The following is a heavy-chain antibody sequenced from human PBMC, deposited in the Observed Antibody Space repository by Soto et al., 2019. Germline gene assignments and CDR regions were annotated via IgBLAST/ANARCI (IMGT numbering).Heavy chain of an antibody. CDR2: INQSGST. Sequence: SETLSLTCAVYGGSLSSYYWSWIRQPPGKGLEWIGEINQSGSTNSDPSLKSRVTLSVDASKNHFSLNLSSVTAADTAVYYCARSYVGVSSGWPPTYYYGMDVWGQGTSVTVSS. CDR3: ARSYVGVSSGWPPTYYYGMDV. V-gene: IGHV4-34*01. D-gene: IGHD6-19*01. CDR1: GGSLSSYY. J-gene: IGHJ6*02.